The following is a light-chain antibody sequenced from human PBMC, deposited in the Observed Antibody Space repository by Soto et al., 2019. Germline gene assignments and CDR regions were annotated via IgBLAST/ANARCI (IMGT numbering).Light chain of an antibody. CDR1: QSVNSNY. Sequence: ETVLTQSPGTVSLSPGERATLSCRTSQSVNSNYLAWYQQKPGQAPRLLIYGVFKRATGIPDRFSGSGSGTDFTLTISGLEPEDSAVYYCQHYDGSPRTFGQGTKLEIK. V-gene: IGKV3-20*01. CDR2: GVF. CDR3: QHYDGSPRT. J-gene: IGKJ2*01.